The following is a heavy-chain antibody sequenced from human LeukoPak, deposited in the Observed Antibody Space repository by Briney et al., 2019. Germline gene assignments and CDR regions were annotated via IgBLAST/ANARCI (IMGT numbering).Heavy chain of an antibody. D-gene: IGHD3-3*01. CDR2: IIPIFGTA. CDR3: ARDSPYYDFWSGYYY. J-gene: IGHJ4*02. V-gene: IGHV1-69*05. Sequence: ASVKVSCKASGGTFSSYAISWVRQAPGQGLEWMGGIIPIFGTANYAQKLQGRVTITTDESTSTAYMELSSLRSEDTAVYYCARDSPYYDFWSGYYYWGQGTLVTVSS. CDR1: GGTFSSYA.